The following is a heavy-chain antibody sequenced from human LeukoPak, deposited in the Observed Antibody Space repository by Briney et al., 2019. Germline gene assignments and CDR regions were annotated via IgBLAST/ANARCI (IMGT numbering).Heavy chain of an antibody. D-gene: IGHD3-22*01. CDR2: ISDSGGRT. V-gene: IGHV3-23*01. CDR1: GITLSNYG. Sequence: GGSLRLSCAVSGITLSNYGMSWVRQAPGKGLEWVAGISDSGGRTNYADSVKGRFTISRDNPKNTLNLQMNSLRPEDTAVYFCAKRGVVIRVILVGFHKEAYYFDSWGQGALVTVSS. CDR3: AKRGVVIRVILVGFHKEAYYFDS. J-gene: IGHJ4*02.